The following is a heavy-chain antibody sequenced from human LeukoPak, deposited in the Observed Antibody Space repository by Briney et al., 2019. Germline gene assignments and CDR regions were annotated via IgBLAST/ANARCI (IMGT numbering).Heavy chain of an antibody. V-gene: IGHV4-4*07. CDR2: MYASGSP. J-gene: IGHJ5*02. CDR3: ARGVTCSGGSCYWFDP. Sequence: PSETLSLTCTVSGGSISGYYWSWIRQPAGKGLEWIGRMYASGSPSYNPSLQSRATLSLDTSKNQFSLKLTSVHAADTAVYYCARGVTCSGGSCYWFDPWGQGTLVTVSS. D-gene: IGHD2-15*01. CDR1: GGSISGYY.